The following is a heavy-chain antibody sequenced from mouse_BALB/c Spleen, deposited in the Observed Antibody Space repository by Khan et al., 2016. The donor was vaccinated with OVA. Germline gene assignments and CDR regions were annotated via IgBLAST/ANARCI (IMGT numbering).Heavy chain of an antibody. CDR3: VRSGSGSSAY. Sequence: QVQLQQSGAELVTPGASVRLSCKASGYSFNGSYLYWVKQRPGQGLEWIGDINPNNGGTNYNEKFKGKATLTVDKSSSTAYLQLNSLTSVDSAVYYCVRSGSGSSAYWGQGTLVTVS. CDR2: INPNNGGT. J-gene: IGHJ3*01. CDR1: GYSFNGSY. V-gene: IGHV1-53*01. D-gene: IGHD3-2*02.